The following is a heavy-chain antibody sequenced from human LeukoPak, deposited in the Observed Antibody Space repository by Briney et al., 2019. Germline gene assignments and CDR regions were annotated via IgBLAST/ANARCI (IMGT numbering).Heavy chain of an antibody. Sequence: SETLSLTCIVSGGSISTSAYYWGWIRQPPGEGLQWIGSIYYSGNTYYNPSLKSRVTISVDTSKNQFSLKLSSVTAADTAVYYCATAPTVDYFDYWGQGTLVTVSS. CDR3: ATAPTVDYFDY. CDR2: IYYSGNT. J-gene: IGHJ4*02. CDR1: GGSISTSAYY. D-gene: IGHD4-23*01. V-gene: IGHV4-39*07.